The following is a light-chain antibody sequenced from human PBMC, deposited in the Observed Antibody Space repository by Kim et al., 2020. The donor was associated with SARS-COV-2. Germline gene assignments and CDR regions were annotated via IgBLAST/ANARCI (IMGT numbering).Light chain of an antibody. V-gene: IGLV3-19*01. Sequence: ALGQTVRITCQGDTLRNYFATWYQQKPGQAPVLVIFGKNNRPSEIPDRFSGSNSGDTASLTITGAQAEDAADYYCNCRDTRGNRLVFGCGTQLTVL. J-gene: IGLJ3*02. CDR2: GKN. CDR3: NCRDTRGNRLV. CDR1: TLRNYF.